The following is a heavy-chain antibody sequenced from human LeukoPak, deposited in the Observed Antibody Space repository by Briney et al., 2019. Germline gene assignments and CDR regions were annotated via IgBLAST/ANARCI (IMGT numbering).Heavy chain of an antibody. J-gene: IGHJ4*02. V-gene: IGHV1-18*01. Sequence: GASVKGSCKASGYTFTSYGISWVRQAPGQGLEWMGWISAYNGNTNYAQKLQGRVTMTTDTSTSTAYMELRRLRSDDTALYYCARESYNSGSYYNDYWGQGTLVTVSS. CDR1: GYTFTSYG. CDR2: ISAYNGNT. CDR3: ARESYNSGSYYNDY. D-gene: IGHD3-10*01.